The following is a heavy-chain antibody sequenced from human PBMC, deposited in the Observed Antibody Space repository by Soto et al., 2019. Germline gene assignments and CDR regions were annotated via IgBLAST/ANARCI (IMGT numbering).Heavy chain of an antibody. V-gene: IGHV1-8*01. J-gene: IGHJ6*03. D-gene: IGHD3-10*01. Sequence: QVQLVQSGAEVKKPGASVKVSCKASGYTFSSYDINWVRQATGQGLEWMGWMNPNSGDTNYPQKFQGRVTMTRNTSIATADMELSSLRSEDTAVYYCARGLKFTTPLVRGVNPYYYYYMDVWGEGTTVTVSS. CDR2: MNPNSGDT. CDR3: ARGLKFTTPLVRGVNPYYYYYMDV. CDR1: GYTFSSYD.